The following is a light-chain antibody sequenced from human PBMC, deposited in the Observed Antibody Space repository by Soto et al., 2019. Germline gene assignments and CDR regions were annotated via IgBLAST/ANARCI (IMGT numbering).Light chain of an antibody. J-gene: IGLJ3*02. V-gene: IGLV2-8*01. Sequence: QSALTQPPSASGSPGQSVTISCTGTSSDVGAYNYVSWYQQHPGKAPKLMISEVNKRPSGVPDRFSGSKSGNTASLTVSGLQAEDEADYYCTSYAGSNNWVFGGGTQLTVL. CDR1: SSDVGAYNY. CDR3: TSYAGSNNWV. CDR2: EVN.